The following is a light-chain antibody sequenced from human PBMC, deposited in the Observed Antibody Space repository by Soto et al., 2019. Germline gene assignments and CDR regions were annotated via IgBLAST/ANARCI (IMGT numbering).Light chain of an antibody. V-gene: IGLV4-69*01. CDR3: QTWGTGIVI. CDR2: LNRDGSH. CDR1: SGHSNYA. Sequence: QAVVTQSPSASASLGASVKLTCTLSSGHSNYAIGWHQQQPEKGPQYLMKLNRDGSHSKGDGIPNRFSGSSSGAERYLTISILQSEDEADYYCQTWGTGIVIFGGGTKLTVL. J-gene: IGLJ2*01.